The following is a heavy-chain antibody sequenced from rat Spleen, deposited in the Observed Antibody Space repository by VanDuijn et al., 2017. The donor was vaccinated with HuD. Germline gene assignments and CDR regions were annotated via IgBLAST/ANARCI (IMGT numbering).Heavy chain of an antibody. CDR2: IWGDGDT. V-gene: IGHV2-15*01. Sequence: QVQLKESGPGLVQPSQTLSLTCTVSGFSLTTYSVSWVRQPPGKGLEWMGGIWGDGDTNYKSALKSRLSISRDTSKGQVFLRMNSLQTEDTAIYFCTRDAFAYWGQGTLVTVSS. CDR1: GFSLTTYS. CDR3: TRDAFAY. J-gene: IGHJ3*01.